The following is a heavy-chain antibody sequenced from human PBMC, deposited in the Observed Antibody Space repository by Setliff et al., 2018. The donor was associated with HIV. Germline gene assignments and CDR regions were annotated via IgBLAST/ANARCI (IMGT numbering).Heavy chain of an antibody. CDR3: GRQAWDHQSSGYFVDY. J-gene: IGHJ4*02. CDR1: GYSISSGYY. D-gene: IGHD6-19*01. CDR2: IYHSGST. Sequence: PSETLSLTCTVSGYSISSGYYWGWIRQPPGKGLEWIGSIYHSGSTYYNPSLKSRVTISVDTSKNQFSLKVTSMTAADTAVYYCGRQAWDHQSSGYFVDYWGQGTLVTVSS. V-gene: IGHV4-38-2*02.